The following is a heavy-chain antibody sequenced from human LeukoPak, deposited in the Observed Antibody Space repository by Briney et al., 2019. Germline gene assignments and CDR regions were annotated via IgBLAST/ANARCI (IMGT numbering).Heavy chain of an antibody. CDR1: GFTFSSYG. D-gene: IGHD2-2*01. V-gene: IGHV3-30*03. J-gene: IGHJ4*02. CDR3: AGGCSSTGCPLVY. CDR2: ISYDGSNK. Sequence: GRSLRLSCAASGFTFSSYGMHWVRQAPGKGLEWVAVISYDGSNKYYADSVKGRFTISRDNSKNTLYLQMNSLRAEDTAVYYCAGGCSSTGCPLVYWGQGTLVTVSS.